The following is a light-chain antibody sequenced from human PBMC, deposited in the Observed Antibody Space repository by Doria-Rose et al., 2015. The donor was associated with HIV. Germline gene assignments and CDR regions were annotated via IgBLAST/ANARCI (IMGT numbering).Light chain of an antibody. V-gene: IGLV2-23*02. CDR2: EVN. Sequence: QSVTISCTGTSSDVGGYDFVSWFQHHPGKAPKLMIYEVNKRPSGVSNRFSGSKSGNTASLTISRLQAEDEADYYCCTYASSTTLIFGTGTKVTVL. CDR3: CTYASSTTLI. CDR1: SSDVGGYDF. J-gene: IGLJ1*01.